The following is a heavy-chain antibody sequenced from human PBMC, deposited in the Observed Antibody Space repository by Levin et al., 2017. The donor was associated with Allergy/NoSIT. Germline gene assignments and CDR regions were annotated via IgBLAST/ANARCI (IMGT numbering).Heavy chain of an antibody. D-gene: IGHD3-10*01. CDR3: ARGSGSLSSQMTY. CDR1: GASISSSY. CDR2: IYYSGTT. V-gene: IGHV4-59*01. J-gene: IGHJ4*02. Sequence: KASETLSLTCTVSGASISSSYWTWIRQPPGKGLEWVGYIYYSGTTSYNPSLKSRVTISLDTTKNQFSLNVSSVTAADTAVYYCARGSGSLSSQMTYWGQGILVTVSS.